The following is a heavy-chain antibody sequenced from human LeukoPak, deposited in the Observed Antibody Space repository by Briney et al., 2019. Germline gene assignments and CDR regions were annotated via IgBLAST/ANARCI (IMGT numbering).Heavy chain of an antibody. J-gene: IGHJ4*02. D-gene: IGHD6-19*01. CDR1: GGSISNYY. CDR3: VRENSSSGWYGIIDY. CDR2: IYYSGNT. V-gene: IGHV4-59*01. Sequence: KPSETLSLTCTVSGGSISNYYWSWIRQPPGKGLEWIGYIYYSGNTNYNPSLKSRVTISVDTSKNQFSLKLSSVTAADTAVYYCVRENSSSGWYGIIDYWGQGTLVTVSS.